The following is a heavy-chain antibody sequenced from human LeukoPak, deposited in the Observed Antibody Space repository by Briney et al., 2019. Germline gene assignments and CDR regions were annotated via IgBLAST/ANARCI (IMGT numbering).Heavy chain of an antibody. V-gene: IGHV5-51*01. Sequence: GESLKISCKGSGYSFTSYWIGWVRQMLGKGLEWMGIIYPGDSDTRYSPSFQGQVTISADKSISTAYLQWSSLKASDTAMYYCARGTDGRYCSSTSCFNWFDPWGQGTLVTVSS. CDR2: IYPGDSDT. J-gene: IGHJ5*02. CDR3: ARGTDGRYCSSTSCFNWFDP. D-gene: IGHD2-2*01. CDR1: GYSFTSYW.